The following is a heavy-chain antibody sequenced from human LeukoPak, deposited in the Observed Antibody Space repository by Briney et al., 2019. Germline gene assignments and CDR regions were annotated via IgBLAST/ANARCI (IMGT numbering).Heavy chain of an antibody. J-gene: IGHJ5*02. Sequence: SETLSLTCTVSGGSVSSYYWSWIRQPPGKGLEWIGYIYNSGSTNYNPSLKSRVAISVDTSKNQFSLKLSSVTAADTAVYYCARGVGLIAAAGLGWFDPWGQGTLVTVSS. CDR2: IYNSGST. V-gene: IGHV4-59*02. D-gene: IGHD6-13*01. CDR3: ARGVGLIAAAGLGWFDP. CDR1: GGSVSSYY.